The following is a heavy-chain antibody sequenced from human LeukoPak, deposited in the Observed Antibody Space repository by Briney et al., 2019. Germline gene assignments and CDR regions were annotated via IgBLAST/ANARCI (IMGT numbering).Heavy chain of an antibody. CDR1: GGSISNFY. J-gene: IGHJ5*02. Sequence: PSETLSLTCTVSGGSISNFYWSWIRQPPGKGLEWIGYIYYSGTTKYNPSLKSRVTISVDTSKNQFSLKLNSVTAADTAVYYCARMLNGAYDLWGQGTLVTVSS. CDR2: IYYSGTT. CDR3: ARMLNGAYDL. V-gene: IGHV4-59*01. D-gene: IGHD2-8*01.